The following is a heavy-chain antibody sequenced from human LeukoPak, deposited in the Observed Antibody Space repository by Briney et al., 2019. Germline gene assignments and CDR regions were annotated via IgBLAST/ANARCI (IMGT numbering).Heavy chain of an antibody. D-gene: IGHD3-22*01. V-gene: IGHV4-61*03. CDR3: TGSSRGYYHDFDY. J-gene: IGHJ4*02. Sequence: SETLSLTCTVSGGSINSGDNYWSWIRQPPGKGLEWIGYISYSGSTNSNPSLKSRVTISVDTSKNHFSLKLTSVTAADTAVYYCTGSSRGYYHDFDYWGQGTLVTVSS. CDR2: ISYSGST. CDR1: GGSINSGDNY.